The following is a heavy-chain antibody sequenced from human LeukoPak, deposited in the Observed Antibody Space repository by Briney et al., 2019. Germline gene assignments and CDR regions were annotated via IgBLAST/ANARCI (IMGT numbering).Heavy chain of an antibody. CDR1: GFIFSSNS. CDR3: ATPPHNARGQQAMV. J-gene: IGHJ4*02. V-gene: IGHV3-21*01. CDR2: ISGSSSSI. Sequence: GGSLRLSCAASGFIFSSNSMNWVRQAPGEGLEWVSSISGSSSSIYYADSVKGRFTISTDNAKSTLYLQMNSLTPEDTAVYYWATPPHNARGQQAMVWGQGTLVTVSS. D-gene: IGHD6-13*01.